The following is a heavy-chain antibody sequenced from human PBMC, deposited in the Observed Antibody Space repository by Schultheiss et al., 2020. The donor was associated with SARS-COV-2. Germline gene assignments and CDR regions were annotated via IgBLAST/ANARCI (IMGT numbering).Heavy chain of an antibody. J-gene: IGHJ6*03. CDR2: IYTSGST. V-gene: IGHV4-4*07. D-gene: IGHD5-12*01. CDR3: ASRGGYSGYDYNYYYYYMDV. Sequence: SETLSLTCTVSGGSISSYYWSWIRQPAGKGLEWIGRIYTSGSTNYNPSLKSRVTISVDTSKNQFSLKLSSVTAADTAVYYCASRGGYSGYDYNYYYYYMDVWGKGTTVTVSS. CDR1: GGSISSYY.